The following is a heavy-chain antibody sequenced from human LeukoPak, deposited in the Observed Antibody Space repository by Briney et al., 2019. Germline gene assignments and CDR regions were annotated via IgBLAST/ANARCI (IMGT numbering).Heavy chain of an antibody. V-gene: IGHV4-61*10. CDR1: GGSISSGSYY. CDR3: ARGVGPSYQLPGYRFDY. CDR2: IYHSGST. J-gene: IGHJ4*02. Sequence: SETLSLTCTVSGGSISSGSYYWSWIRQPAGKGLEWIGFIYHSGSTNYNPSLKSRVTISVDTSKNQFSLNLSSVTAADTAVYYCARGVGPSYQLPGYRFDYWGQGTLVTVSS. D-gene: IGHD2-2*01.